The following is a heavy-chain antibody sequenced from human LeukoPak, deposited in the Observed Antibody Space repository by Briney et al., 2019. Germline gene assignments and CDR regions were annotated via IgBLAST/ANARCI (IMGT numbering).Heavy chain of an antibody. CDR1: VYTFTSYG. J-gene: IGHJ4*02. CDR3: ARGRLSHCSSTSCYLGPAVW. CDR2: ISAYNGNT. Sequence: ASVKVSSKASVYTFTSYGFSWVGQPPGQGLGGMGWISAYNGNTNYAQKLQGRVTMTTDTSTSTAYMELRSLRSDDTAVYYCARGRLSHCSSTSCYLGPAVWWGQGTLVTVSS. D-gene: IGHD2-2*01. V-gene: IGHV1-18*01.